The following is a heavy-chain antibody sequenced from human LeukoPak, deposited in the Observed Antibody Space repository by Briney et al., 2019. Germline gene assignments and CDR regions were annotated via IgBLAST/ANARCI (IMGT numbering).Heavy chain of an antibody. Sequence: SETLSLTCTVSGGSISSSSYYWGWIRQPPGKGLDWFGSIYYSGSTYYNPSLKSRVTISVDTSKNQFSLKLSSVTAADTAVYYCARDRGATHDYWGQGTLVTVSS. V-gene: IGHV4-39*07. CDR3: ARDRGATHDY. D-gene: IGHD1-26*01. CDR2: IYYSGST. CDR1: GGSISSSSYY. J-gene: IGHJ4*02.